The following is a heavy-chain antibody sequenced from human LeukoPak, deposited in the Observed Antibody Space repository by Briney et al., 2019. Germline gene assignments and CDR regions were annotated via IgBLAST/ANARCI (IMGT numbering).Heavy chain of an antibody. CDR1: GFTFSSYG. V-gene: IGHV3-30*02. J-gene: IGHJ3*02. Sequence: GGSLRLSCAASGFTFSSYGMHWVRQAPGKGLEWEAFIRYDGSNKYYADSVKGRFTISRDNSKNTLYLQMNSLGAEDTAVYYCAKTLGVGANFDALDIWGQGTMVTVSS. CDR3: AKTLGVGANFDALDI. CDR2: IRYDGSNK. D-gene: IGHD1-26*01.